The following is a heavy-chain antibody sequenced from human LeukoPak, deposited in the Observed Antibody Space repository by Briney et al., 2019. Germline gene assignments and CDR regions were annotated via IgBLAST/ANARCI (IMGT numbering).Heavy chain of an antibody. D-gene: IGHD2-2*01. CDR2: IYHSGST. CDR3: ASRSSTSCHFDY. CDR1: GGSISSGGYY. J-gene: IGHJ4*02. V-gene: IGHV4-30-2*01. Sequence: PSETLSLTCTVSGGSISSGGYYWSWIRQPPGKGLEWIGYIYHSGSTYYNPSLKSRVTISVDRSKNQFSLKLSSVTAADTAVYYCASRSSTSCHFDYWGQGTLVTVSS.